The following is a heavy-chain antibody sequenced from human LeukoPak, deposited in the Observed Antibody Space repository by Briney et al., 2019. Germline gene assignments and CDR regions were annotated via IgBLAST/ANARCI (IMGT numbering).Heavy chain of an antibody. Sequence: NPSETLSLTCTVSGGSISSYYWSWIRQPPGKGLEWMGYIYYSGSTNYNPSLKSRVTISQDTSKNQFSLKLSSVTAADTAVYYCARASSISGSYKQVQYYYYMDVWGKGTTVTISS. D-gene: IGHD1-26*01. CDR1: GGSISSYY. CDR3: ARASSISGSYKQVQYYYYMDV. CDR2: IYYSGST. V-gene: IGHV4-59*01. J-gene: IGHJ6*03.